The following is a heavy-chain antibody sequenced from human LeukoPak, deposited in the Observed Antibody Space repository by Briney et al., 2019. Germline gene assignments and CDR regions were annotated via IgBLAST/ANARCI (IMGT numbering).Heavy chain of an antibody. CDR2: ISAYNGNT. Sequence: RASVKVSCKASGYTFTSYGISWVRQAPGQGLEWMGWISAYNGNTNYAQKLQGRVTMTTDTSTSTAYMELRSLRSDDTAVYYCARSIAWGMIVVVPYYFDYWGQGTLVTVSS. D-gene: IGHD3-22*01. V-gene: IGHV1-18*01. CDR1: GYTFTSYG. J-gene: IGHJ4*02. CDR3: ARSIAWGMIVVVPYYFDY.